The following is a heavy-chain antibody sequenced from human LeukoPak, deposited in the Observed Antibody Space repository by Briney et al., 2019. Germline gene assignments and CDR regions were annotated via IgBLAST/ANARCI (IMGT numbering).Heavy chain of an antibody. Sequence: PSETLSLTCTVSGGSISSYYWSWIRQPPGKGLEWIGYIYYSGSTNYNPSLKSRVTISVDTSKNQFSLKLSSVTAADTAVYYCARVGSSGWYMGRYFDYWGQGTLVTVSS. V-gene: IGHV4-59*01. CDR1: GGSISSYY. D-gene: IGHD6-19*01. CDR2: IYYSGST. J-gene: IGHJ4*02. CDR3: ARVGSSGWYMGRYFDY.